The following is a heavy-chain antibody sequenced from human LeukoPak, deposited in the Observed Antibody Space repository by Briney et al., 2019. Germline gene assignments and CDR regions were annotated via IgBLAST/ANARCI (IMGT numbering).Heavy chain of an antibody. CDR2: IYYSGST. CDR3: ARGHDYSSRAFDI. CDR1: GGSISSYY. J-gene: IGHJ3*02. Sequence: SETLSLTCTVSGGSISSYYWSWIRQPPGKGLEWIGYIYYSGSTNYNPSLKSRVTISVDTSKNQFSLKLSSVTAADTAVYYCARGHDYSSRAFDIWGQGTMVTVSS. V-gene: IGHV4-59*01. D-gene: IGHD4-11*01.